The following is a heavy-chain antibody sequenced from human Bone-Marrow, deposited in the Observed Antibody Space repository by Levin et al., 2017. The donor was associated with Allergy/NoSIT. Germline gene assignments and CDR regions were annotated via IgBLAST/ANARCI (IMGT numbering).Heavy chain of an antibody. D-gene: IGHD3-10*01. Sequence: GGSLRLSCAASGFPISTYWMHWVRQAPGKGLVWVSRINSDASSITYADSVKGRFTVSRDNAKNTLYLQMTILGGEDTAVYYCARSGSTGAFDIWGQGTMVTVSS. CDR2: INSDASSI. CDR1: GFPISTYW. CDR3: ARSGSTGAFDI. V-gene: IGHV3-74*01. J-gene: IGHJ3*02.